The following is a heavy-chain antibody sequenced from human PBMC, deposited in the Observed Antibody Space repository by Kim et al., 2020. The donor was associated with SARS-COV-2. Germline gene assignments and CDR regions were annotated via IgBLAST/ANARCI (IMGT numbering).Heavy chain of an antibody. CDR3: ARDHPFNYYDSSGYVH. J-gene: IGHJ4*02. CDR1: GYTFTSYY. CDR2: INPSGGST. D-gene: IGHD3-22*01. V-gene: IGHV1-46*01. Sequence: ASVKVSCKASGYTFTSYYMHWVRQAPGQGLEWMGIINPSGGSTSYAQKFQGRVTMTRDTSTSTVYMELSSLRSEDTAVYYCARDHPFNYYDSSGYVHWGQGTLVTVSS.